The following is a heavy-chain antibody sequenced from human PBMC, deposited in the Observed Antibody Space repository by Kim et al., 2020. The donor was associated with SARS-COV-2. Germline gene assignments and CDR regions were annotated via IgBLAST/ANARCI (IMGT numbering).Heavy chain of an antibody. CDR2: ISYDGSNK. J-gene: IGHJ6*03. V-gene: IGHV3-30*18. Sequence: GGSLRLSCAASGFTFSSYGIHWVRQAPGKGLEWVAVISYDGSNKYYADSVKGRFTISRDNSKNTLYLQMNSLRAEDTAVYYCAKVGGSVSDYYYYYYYLDFCGKGNTGTASS. D-gene: IGHD3-10*01. CDR3: AKVGGSVSDYYYYYYYLDF. CDR1: GFTFSSYG.